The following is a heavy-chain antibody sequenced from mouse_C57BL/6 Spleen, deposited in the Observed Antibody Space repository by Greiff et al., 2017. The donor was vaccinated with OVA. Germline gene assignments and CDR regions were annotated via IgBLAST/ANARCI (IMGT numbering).Heavy chain of an antibody. D-gene: IGHD1-1*01. V-gene: IGHV1-64*01. CDR2: IHPNSGST. Sequence: QVQLQQPGAELVKPGASVKLSCTASDYTFTSYWMHWVKRRPGQGLEWIGMIHPNSGSTNYNEKFKSKATLTVAKSSSTAYMQRSSQTSEDSAVYYCARRGTTVVATDYAMDYWGQGTSVTVSS. CDR3: ARRGTTVVATDYAMDY. J-gene: IGHJ4*01. CDR1: DYTFTSYW.